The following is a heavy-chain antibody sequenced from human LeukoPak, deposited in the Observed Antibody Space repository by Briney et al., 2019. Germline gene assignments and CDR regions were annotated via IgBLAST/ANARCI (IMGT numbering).Heavy chain of an antibody. V-gene: IGHV6-1*01. J-gene: IGHJ4*02. CDR3: ERDLGVAGTPHFDY. D-gene: IGHD6-19*01. Sequence: SQALSLTCAISWDRVSSNIAAWNWISQSPSRGLEWLGMTYYSTKCYNTYAVYRKTLITISPNTSKNPFSLPLNSVTPEDTAVYFCERDLGVAGTPHFDYWGQGTLVTVSS. CDR2: TYYSTKCYN. CDR1: WDRVSSNIAA.